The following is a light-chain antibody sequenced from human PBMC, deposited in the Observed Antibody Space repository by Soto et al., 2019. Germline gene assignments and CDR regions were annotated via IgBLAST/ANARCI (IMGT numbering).Light chain of an antibody. CDR2: TSS. V-gene: IGKV1-27*01. CDR3: QKYGSVPFT. J-gene: IGKJ3*01. CDR1: QGISSN. Sequence: DIQMTQSPSSLSASVGDRVTITCRASQGISSNLAWYQQKPGKSPKLLIHTSSTLQSGVPSRFSGSGSGTDFTLTISSLQPEDVATYYCQKYGSVPFTFGPGTRVDLK.